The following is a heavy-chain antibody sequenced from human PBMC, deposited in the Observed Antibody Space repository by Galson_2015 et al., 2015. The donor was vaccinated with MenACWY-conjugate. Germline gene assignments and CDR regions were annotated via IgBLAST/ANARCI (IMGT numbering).Heavy chain of an antibody. CDR3: ARGGFTYGDAFDI. J-gene: IGHJ3*02. D-gene: IGHD5-18*01. CDR1: GFTFSNFW. Sequence: SLRLSCAASGFTFSNFWMSWVRQAPGKELEWVASIKQDGSEKYLVDSVKGRFTISRNNAENSLFLQMNSLKASDTAMYYCARGGFTYGDAFDIWGQGTMVTVSS. CDR2: IKQDGSEK. V-gene: IGHV3-7*03.